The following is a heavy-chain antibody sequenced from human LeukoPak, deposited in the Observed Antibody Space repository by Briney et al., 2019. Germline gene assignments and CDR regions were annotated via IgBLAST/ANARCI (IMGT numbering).Heavy chain of an antibody. Sequence: SQTLSLTCTVSGGSISSGDYYWSWIRQPPGKGLEWIGYIYYSGSTYYNPSLKSRVTISVDTSKDQFSLKLSSVTAADTAVYYCARGSVLRHFNYWGQGTLVTVSS. D-gene: IGHD3-3*01. CDR3: ARGSVLRHFNY. V-gene: IGHV4-30-4*08. CDR2: IYYSGST. CDR1: GGSISSGDYY. J-gene: IGHJ4*02.